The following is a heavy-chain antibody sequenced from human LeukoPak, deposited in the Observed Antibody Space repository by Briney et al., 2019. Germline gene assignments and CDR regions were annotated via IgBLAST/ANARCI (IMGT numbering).Heavy chain of an antibody. CDR1: GGTFSSYA. Sequence: SVKVSCKASGGTFSSYAISWVRQAPGQGLEWMGRIIPIFGTANYAQKFQGRVTITTDESTSTAYMGLSSPRSEDTAVYYCVRDPDDDFWSGPFDYWGQGTLVTVSS. D-gene: IGHD3-3*01. CDR3: VRDPDDDFWSGPFDY. CDR2: IIPIFGTA. V-gene: IGHV1-69*05. J-gene: IGHJ4*02.